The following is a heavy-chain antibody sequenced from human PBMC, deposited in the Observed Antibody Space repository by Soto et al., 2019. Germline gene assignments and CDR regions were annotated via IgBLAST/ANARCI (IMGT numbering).Heavy chain of an antibody. Sequence: PSETLSLTCTVSGGSISSGGYYWSWIRQHPGKGLEWIGYIYYSGSTYYNPSLKSRVTISVDTSKNQFSLKLSSVTAADTAVYYCARAIAHYDFWSGYRYYFDYWGQGTLVTVSS. CDR1: GGSISSGGYY. V-gene: IGHV4-31*03. J-gene: IGHJ4*02. CDR2: IYYSGST. CDR3: ARAIAHYDFWSGYRYYFDY. D-gene: IGHD3-3*01.